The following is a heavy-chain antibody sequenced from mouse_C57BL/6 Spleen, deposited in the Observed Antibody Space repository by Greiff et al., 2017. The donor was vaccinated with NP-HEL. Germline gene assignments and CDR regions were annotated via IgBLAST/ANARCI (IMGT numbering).Heavy chain of an antibody. CDR3: AREYYGSSYGYFDV. V-gene: IGHV5-4*01. CDR2: ISDGGSYT. D-gene: IGHD1-1*01. J-gene: IGHJ1*03. CDR1: GFTFRSYA. Sequence: EVQRVESGGGLVKPGGSLKLSCAASGFTFRSYAMSWVRQTPEKRLEWVATISDGGSYTYSPDNVKGRFTISRDNAKNNLYLQMSHLKSEDTAMYYCAREYYGSSYGYFDVWGTGTTVTVSS.